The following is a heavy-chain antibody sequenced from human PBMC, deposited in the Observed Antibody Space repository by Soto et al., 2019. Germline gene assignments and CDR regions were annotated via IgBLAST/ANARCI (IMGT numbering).Heavy chain of an antibody. D-gene: IGHD3-10*01. V-gene: IGHV5-51*01. CDR2: IYPGDSDT. CDR3: ARQEVLRGVRDDWFDP. CDR1: GYSFTSYW. J-gene: IGHJ5*02. Sequence: EVQLVQSGAEVKKPGESLKISCKGSGYSFTSYWIVWVRQMPGKGLQWMGLIYPGDSDTKYSPSFQGQVTISADKSISTAYLQWSSLKASDTAMYYCARQEVLRGVRDDWFDPWGQGALVTVSS.